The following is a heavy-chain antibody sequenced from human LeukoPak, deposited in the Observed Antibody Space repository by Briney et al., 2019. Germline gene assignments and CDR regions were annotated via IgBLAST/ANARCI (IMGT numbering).Heavy chain of an antibody. J-gene: IGHJ6*02. D-gene: IGHD1-26*01. CDR1: GFTFSSYA. CDR3: ARGGGSSPYYYYYGMDV. V-gene: IGHV3-30-3*01. Sequence: GGSLRLSCAASGFTFSSYAMHWVRQAPGKGLEWVAVISYDGSNKYYADSVKGRFTISRDNSKNTLYLQMNSLRAEDMSVYYCARGGGSSPYYYYYGMDVWGQGTTVTVSS. CDR2: ISYDGSNK.